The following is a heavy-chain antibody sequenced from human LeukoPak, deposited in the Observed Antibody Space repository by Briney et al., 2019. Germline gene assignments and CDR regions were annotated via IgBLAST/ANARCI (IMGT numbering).Heavy chain of an antibody. Sequence: GGSLRLSCAASGSTFSSYEMNWVRQAPGEGLEWVSYISSSGSTIYYADSVKGRFTISRDNAKNSLYLQMNSLRAEDTAVYYCAKFATPYCGGDCSPGYFDYWGQGTLVTVSS. V-gene: IGHV3-48*03. CDR1: GSTFSSYE. J-gene: IGHJ4*02. CDR2: ISSSGSTI. CDR3: AKFATPYCGGDCSPGYFDY. D-gene: IGHD2-21*02.